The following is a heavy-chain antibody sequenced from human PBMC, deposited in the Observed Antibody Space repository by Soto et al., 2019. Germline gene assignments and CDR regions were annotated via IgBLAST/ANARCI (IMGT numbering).Heavy chain of an antibody. CDR1: GFIFSDYW. Sequence: EVQLVESGGGLVQPGGSLRLSYAVSGFIFSDYWMTWVSQAPGKGLEWVATISPEGSEKYYVDSLKGRFTISRDNAKNSLYLRMISLRAEDTALYYCARARIDYWGRGTLITVSS. J-gene: IGHJ4*02. V-gene: IGHV3-7*03. CDR2: ISPEGSEK. CDR3: ARARIDY.